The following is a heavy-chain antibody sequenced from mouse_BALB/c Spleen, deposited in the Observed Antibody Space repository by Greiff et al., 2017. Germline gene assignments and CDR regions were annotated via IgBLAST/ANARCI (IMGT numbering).Heavy chain of an antibody. V-gene: IGHV1-87*01. Sequence: QVQLQQSGAELARPGASVKLSCKASGYTFTSYWMQWVKQRPGQGLEWIGAIYPGDGDTRYTQKFKGKATLTADKSSSTAYMQLSSLASEDSAVYYCARRGDYDVYYFDYWGQGTTLTVSS. CDR3: ARRGDYDVYYFDY. CDR1: GYTFTSYW. D-gene: IGHD2-4*01. J-gene: IGHJ2*01. CDR2: IYPGDGDT.